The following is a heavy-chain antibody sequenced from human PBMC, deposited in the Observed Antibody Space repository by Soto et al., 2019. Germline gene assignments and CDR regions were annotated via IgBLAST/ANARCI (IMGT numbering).Heavy chain of an antibody. Sequence: QVQLVQSGAEVKKPGASVKVSCKASGYTFTGYYMHWVRQAPGQGLEWMGWINPNSGGTNYAQKFKGWGTLTGDTSLSKASMVLSRLRSDDTAVYYCARTVRGYCSGGSCHRHWYFDLWGRGTLVTVSS. CDR2: INPNSGGT. J-gene: IGHJ2*01. CDR1: GYTFTGYY. CDR3: ARTVRGYCSGGSCHRHWYFDL. D-gene: IGHD2-15*01. V-gene: IGHV1-2*04.